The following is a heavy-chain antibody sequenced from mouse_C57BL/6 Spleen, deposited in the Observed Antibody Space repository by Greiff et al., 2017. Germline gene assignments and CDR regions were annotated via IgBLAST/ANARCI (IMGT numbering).Heavy chain of an antibody. CDR3: AREGRDGYYPHFDY. J-gene: IGHJ2*01. CDR2: IHPNSGST. V-gene: IGHV1-64*01. CDR1: GYTFTSYW. Sequence: QVQLQQPGAELVKPGASVKLSCKASGYTFTSYWMHWVKQRPGQGLEWIGMIHPNSGSTNYNEKFKSKATMTVDKSSSTAYMQLSSLTSEDSAVYYCAREGRDGYYPHFDYRGQGTTLTVSS. D-gene: IGHD2-3*01.